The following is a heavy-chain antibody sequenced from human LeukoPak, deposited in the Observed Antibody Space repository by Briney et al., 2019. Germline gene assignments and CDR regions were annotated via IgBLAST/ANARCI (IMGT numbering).Heavy chain of an antibody. J-gene: IGHJ6*03. D-gene: IGHD6-13*01. CDR2: ISAYNGNT. CDR1: RYTFTDYY. V-gene: IGHV1-18*04. CDR3: ARGVSSIESFRPPYYYYYMDV. Sequence: ASVKVSCKASRYTFTDYYMHWVRQAPGQGLEWMGWISAYNGNTNYAQKLQGRVTMTTDTSTSTAYMELRSLRSDDTAVYYCARGVSSIESFRPPYYYYYMDVWGKGTTVTVSS.